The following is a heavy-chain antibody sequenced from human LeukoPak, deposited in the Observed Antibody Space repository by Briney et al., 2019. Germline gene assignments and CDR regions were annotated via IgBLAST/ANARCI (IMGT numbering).Heavy chain of an antibody. CDR3: ARGLTMIVPYAFDI. CDR2: INSDGSST. CDR1: GFTFSSYW. Sequence: PGGSLRLSCAASGFTFSSYWMHWVRQAPGKGLVWVSRINSDGSSTSYADPVKGRFTISRDNAKNTLYLQMNSLRAEDTAVYYCARGLTMIVPYAFDIWGQGTMVTVSS. J-gene: IGHJ3*02. V-gene: IGHV3-74*01. D-gene: IGHD3-22*01.